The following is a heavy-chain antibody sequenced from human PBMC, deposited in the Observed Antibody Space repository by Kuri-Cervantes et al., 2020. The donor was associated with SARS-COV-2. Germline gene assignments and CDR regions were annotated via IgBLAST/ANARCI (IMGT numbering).Heavy chain of an antibody. CDR2: IYYSGST. Sequence: ESLKIPCPVSGGSISSSSYYWGWIRQPPGKGLEWIGSIYYSGSTYYNPSLKSRVTISVDTSKNQFSLKLSSVTAADTAVYYCARNWGRYYFDYWGQGTLVTVSS. J-gene: IGHJ4*02. CDR3: ARNWGRYYFDY. D-gene: IGHD7-27*01. CDR1: GGSISSSSYY. V-gene: IGHV4-39*01.